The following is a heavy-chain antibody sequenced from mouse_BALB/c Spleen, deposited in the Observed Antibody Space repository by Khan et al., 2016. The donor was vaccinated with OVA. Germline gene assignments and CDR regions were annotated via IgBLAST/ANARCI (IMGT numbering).Heavy chain of an antibody. J-gene: IGHJ2*01. V-gene: IGHV2-9*02. CDR2: LWAGGST. Sequence: QVQLKQSGPGLVAPSQSLSITCTVSGFSLTSYGVHWFRQPLGKGLQGLGVLWAGGSTNYNSALMSRLSISKDNPKSQVFLKMNSLQTDDTAMYYCARLEDIWGQGTTLTVSS. CDR3: ARLEDI. CDR1: GFSLTSYG. D-gene: IGHD1-3*01.